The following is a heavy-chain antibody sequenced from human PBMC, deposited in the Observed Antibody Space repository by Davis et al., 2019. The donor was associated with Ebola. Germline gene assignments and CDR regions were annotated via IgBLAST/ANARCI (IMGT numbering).Heavy chain of an antibody. Sequence: PGGSLRLSCAVSGFTFSNFWMTWVRQSPGKGLEWVANIKHDGSEKDYVDSVKGRFTISRDNAKNSLYLQMNSLRAEDTAVYYCARVPGYSSSWYAPFDSWGRGTLVTVSS. J-gene: IGHJ4*02. V-gene: IGHV3-7*01. CDR1: GFTFSNFW. D-gene: IGHD6-13*01. CDR3: ARVPGYSSSWYAPFDS. CDR2: IKHDGSEK.